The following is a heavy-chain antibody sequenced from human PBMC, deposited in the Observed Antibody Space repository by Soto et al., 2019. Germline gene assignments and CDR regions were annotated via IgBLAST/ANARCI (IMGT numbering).Heavy chain of an antibody. CDR3: ARSPIAVAGTTVD. CDR2: INHSGST. Sequence: SDTLSLTCTVSGRTFTAYYWSWIRQPPGKGLEWIGEINHSGSTNYNPSPKSRVTISVDTSKNQFSLKLSSVTAADTAVYYCARSPIAVAGTTVDWGQGTLVTVS. J-gene: IGHJ4*02. D-gene: IGHD6-19*01. CDR1: GRTFTAYY. V-gene: IGHV4-34*01.